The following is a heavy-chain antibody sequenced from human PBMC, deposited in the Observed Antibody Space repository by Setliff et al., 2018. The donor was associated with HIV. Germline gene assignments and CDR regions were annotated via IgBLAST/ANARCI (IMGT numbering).Heavy chain of an antibody. CDR1: GGSISSSNYY. CDR2: IYYSGST. Sequence: SETLSLTCTVSGGSISSSNYYWGWIRQPPGKGLQWIGTIYYSGSTYYNPSLKSRVTISVDTSKSQFSLKLSSVTAADTAVYYCARGRGSYWGQGTLVTVSS. V-gene: IGHV4-39*01. D-gene: IGHD1-26*01. CDR3: ARGRGSY. J-gene: IGHJ4*02.